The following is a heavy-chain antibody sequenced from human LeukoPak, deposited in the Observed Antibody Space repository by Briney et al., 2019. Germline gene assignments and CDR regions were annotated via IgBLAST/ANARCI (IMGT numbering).Heavy chain of an antibody. Sequence: SVKVSCKASGGTFSSYAISWVRQAPGQGLEWMGGIIPIFGTANYAQKFQGRVTITADESTSTAYMELSSLRSEDTAVYYCAIPLEPGDYYYYGMDVWGQGTTVTVSS. D-gene: IGHD1-1*01. J-gene: IGHJ6*02. CDR3: AIPLEPGDYYYYGMDV. V-gene: IGHV1-69*01. CDR2: IIPIFGTA. CDR1: GGTFSSYA.